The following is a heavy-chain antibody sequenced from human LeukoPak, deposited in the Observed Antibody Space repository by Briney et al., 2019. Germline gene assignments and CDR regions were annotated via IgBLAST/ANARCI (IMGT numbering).Heavy chain of an antibody. CDR3: ASDKKDYYDSSGYFY. D-gene: IGHD3-22*01. CDR1: GFTFSSYS. J-gene: IGHJ4*02. Sequence: GGSLRLSCAASGFTFSSYSMNWVRQAPGKGLEWVSSISSSSSYIYYADSVKGRFTISRDNAKNSLYLQMNSLRAEDTAVYYCASDKKDYYDSSGYFYWGQGTLVTVSS. V-gene: IGHV3-21*01. CDR2: ISSSSSYI.